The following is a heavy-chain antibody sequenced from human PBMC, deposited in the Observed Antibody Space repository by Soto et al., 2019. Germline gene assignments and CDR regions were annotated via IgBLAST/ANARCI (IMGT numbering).Heavy chain of an antibody. CDR2: IHSSSSWE. V-gene: IGHV3-48*01. J-gene: IGHJ6*04. CDR3: VFDFGLVPTV. D-gene: IGHD3-3*01. CDR1: GFTFSTHS. Sequence: EVQLVESGGGLVQPGGSLKLSCAASGFTFSTHSMNWVRQAPGRGLEWVSYIHSSSSWEVYADSVRGRFTVSRDNAKNSMNRQISSLRAEVAGVDYSVFDFGLVPTVWGKGTTVTVSS.